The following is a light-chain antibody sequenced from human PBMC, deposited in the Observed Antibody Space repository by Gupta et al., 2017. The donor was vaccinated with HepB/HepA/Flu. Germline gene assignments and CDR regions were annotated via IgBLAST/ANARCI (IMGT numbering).Light chain of an antibody. Sequence: QSALTQPASVSGSPGQSITISCTGTSSDVGAYNYVSWYQQHPGKAPKLMIYNVNNQPSGVSYRFSGSKSGNTASLTISGLQAEDEADYFCSSYTSSSTWVFGGGTKLTAL. J-gene: IGLJ3*02. V-gene: IGLV2-14*03. CDR2: NVN. CDR1: SSDVGAYNY. CDR3: SSYTSSSTWV.